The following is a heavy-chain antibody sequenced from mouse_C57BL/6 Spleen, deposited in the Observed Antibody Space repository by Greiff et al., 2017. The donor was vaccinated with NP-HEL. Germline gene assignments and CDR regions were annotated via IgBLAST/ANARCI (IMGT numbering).Heavy chain of an antibody. CDR3: AKMRRDYYAMDY. CDR2: ILPGNGST. V-gene: IGHV1-9*01. CDR1: GYTFTGYW. Sequence: QVQLQQSGAELMKPGASVKLSCKATGYTFTGYWIEWVKQRPGHGLEWIGEILPGNGSTNYNEKFKGKATFTADTSSNPAYMQLSILTTEYSAIYYGAKMRRDYYAMDYWGQGTSVTVSS. J-gene: IGHJ4*01.